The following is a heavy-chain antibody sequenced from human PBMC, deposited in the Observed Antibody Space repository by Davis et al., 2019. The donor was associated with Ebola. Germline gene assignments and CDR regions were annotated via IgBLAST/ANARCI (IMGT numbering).Heavy chain of an antibody. D-gene: IGHD6-13*01. CDR1: GFIFRNYV. J-gene: IGHJ3*02. V-gene: IGHV3-23*01. Sequence: GGSLCLSCATSGFIFRNYVMSWVRQAPGKGLEWVSTFGTVGDTYYADSVKGRFAMSRDTSRGTLYLQMNSLRVEDSAIYYCVKDSSNSWFDIWGQGKLVTVSS. CDR2: FGTVGDT. CDR3: VKDSSNSWFDI.